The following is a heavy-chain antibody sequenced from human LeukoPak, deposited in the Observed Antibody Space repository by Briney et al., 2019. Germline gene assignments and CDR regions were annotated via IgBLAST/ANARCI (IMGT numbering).Heavy chain of an antibody. Sequence: PSETLSLTCTVSGGSISSSTYYWGWIRQLPGKGLVWIGNIYYSGSTYYNPSLKSRVTISVDTSKNQFSLKLSSVTAADTAVYYCARHPYLGYCSSTSCPKYNWFDPWGQGTLVTVSS. CDR2: IYYSGST. V-gene: IGHV4-39*01. D-gene: IGHD2-2*01. J-gene: IGHJ5*02. CDR1: GGSISSSTYY. CDR3: ARHPYLGYCSSTSCPKYNWFDP.